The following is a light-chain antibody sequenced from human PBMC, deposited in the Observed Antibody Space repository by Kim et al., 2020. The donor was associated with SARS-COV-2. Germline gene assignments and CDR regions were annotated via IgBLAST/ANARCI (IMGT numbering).Light chain of an antibody. V-gene: IGKV3-11*01. CDR2: DTS. J-gene: IGKJ4*01. Sequence: EIVLTQSPATLSLSPGERATLSCRASQSVSSYLAWYQQNPGQAPRLLIYDTSNRATGIPARFSGSGSGTDFTLTISSLEPEDFAVYYCQQRNIWPLTFGRGTKVDIK. CDR1: QSVSSY. CDR3: QQRNIWPLT.